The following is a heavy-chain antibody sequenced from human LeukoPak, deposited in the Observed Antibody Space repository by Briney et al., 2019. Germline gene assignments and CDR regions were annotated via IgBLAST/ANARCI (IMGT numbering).Heavy chain of an antibody. CDR2: IIPIFGTA. D-gene: IGHD3-9*01. V-gene: IGHV1-69*13. CDR3: ARGSFRYFDWLPRKTYFDY. Sequence: SVKVSCKASGGTFSSYAISWVRQAPGQGLEWMGGIIPIFGTANYAQKFQGRVTITADESTSTAYMELSSLRSEDTAVYYCARGSFRYFDWLPRKTYFDYWGQGTLVTVSS. CDR1: GGTFSSYA. J-gene: IGHJ4*02.